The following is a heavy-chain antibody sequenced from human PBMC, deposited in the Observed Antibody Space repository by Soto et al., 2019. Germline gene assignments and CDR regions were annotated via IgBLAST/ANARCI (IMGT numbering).Heavy chain of an antibody. CDR2: ISYDGSNK. CDR1: GFTFSSYA. Sequence: GGSLRLSCAASGFTFSSYAMHWVRQAPGKGLEWVAVISYDGSNKYYADSVKGRFTISRDNAKNSLYLQMNSLRAEDTAVYYCARDAGDTAMVDYWGQGTLVTVSS. J-gene: IGHJ4*02. D-gene: IGHD5-18*01. CDR3: ARDAGDTAMVDY. V-gene: IGHV3-30-3*01.